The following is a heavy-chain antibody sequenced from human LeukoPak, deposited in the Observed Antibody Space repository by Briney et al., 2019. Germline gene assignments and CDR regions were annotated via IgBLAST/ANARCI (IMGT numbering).Heavy chain of an antibody. D-gene: IGHD3-22*01. Sequence: ASVTVSCKASGYTFTGYYMHWVRQAPGQGLEWMGWINPNSGGTNYAQKFQGRVTMTRDTSISTAYMELSRLRSDDTAVYYCARDDPGDRSIDVWGKGTTVTVSS. CDR1: GYTFTGYY. CDR2: INPNSGGT. V-gene: IGHV1-2*02. CDR3: ARDDPGDRSIDV. J-gene: IGHJ6*04.